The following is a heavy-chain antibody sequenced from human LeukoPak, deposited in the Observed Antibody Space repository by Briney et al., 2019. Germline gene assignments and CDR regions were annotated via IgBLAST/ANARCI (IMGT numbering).Heavy chain of an antibody. V-gene: IGHV3-30*02. D-gene: IGHD4-17*01. Sequence: GGSLRLSCAASGFRFSGYGMHWVRQAPGKGLEWAAFIGYDGNKIYYADSVKGRFTISRDNSKNTLYLQLNSLRAEDTAVYYCAKGGDYEIYYYYYYVDVWGKGTTVTVSS. CDR1: GFRFSGYG. CDR2: IGYDGNKI. J-gene: IGHJ6*03. CDR3: AKGGDYEIYYYYYYVDV.